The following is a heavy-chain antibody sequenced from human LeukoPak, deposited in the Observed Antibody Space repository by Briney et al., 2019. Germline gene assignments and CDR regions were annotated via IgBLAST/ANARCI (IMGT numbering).Heavy chain of an antibody. CDR3: ARSIAEAEPASDS. CDR2: INPNSGGT. V-gene: IGHV1-2*02. CDR1: GYTFTGYY. Sequence: GASVKVSCKASGYTFTGYYMHWVRQAPGQGLEWMGWINPNSGGTNYAQKFQGRVTMTRDTSISTAYMELSRLRSDDTAVYYCARSIAEAEPASDSWGQGTLVTVSS. D-gene: IGHD6-13*01. J-gene: IGHJ4*02.